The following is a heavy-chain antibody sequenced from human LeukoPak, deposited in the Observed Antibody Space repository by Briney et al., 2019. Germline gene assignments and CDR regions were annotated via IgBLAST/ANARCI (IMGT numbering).Heavy chain of an antibody. Sequence: GGSLRLSCAASGFTFSDYILDWVRQAPGKGLEWVSSISSSSSYIYYADSVKGRFTISRDNAKNSLYLQMNSLRAEDTAVYYCARAPPEFDPWGQGTLVTVSS. CDR3: ARAPPEFDP. J-gene: IGHJ5*02. CDR1: GFTFSDYI. V-gene: IGHV3-21*01. CDR2: ISSSSSYI.